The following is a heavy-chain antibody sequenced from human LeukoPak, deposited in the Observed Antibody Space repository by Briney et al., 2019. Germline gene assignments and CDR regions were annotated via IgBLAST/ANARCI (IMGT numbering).Heavy chain of an antibody. J-gene: IGHJ4*02. V-gene: IGHV1-8*03. CDR2: MNPNSGNT. Sequence: ASVMVSCKASGYTFTSYDINWVRQATGQGLEWMGRMNPNSGNTGYAQKFQGRVTITRNTSISTAYMELSSLRSEDTAVYYCARGSGSYRKRYFDYWGQGTLVTVSS. CDR3: ARGSGSYRKRYFDY. CDR1: GYTFTSYD. D-gene: IGHD1-26*01.